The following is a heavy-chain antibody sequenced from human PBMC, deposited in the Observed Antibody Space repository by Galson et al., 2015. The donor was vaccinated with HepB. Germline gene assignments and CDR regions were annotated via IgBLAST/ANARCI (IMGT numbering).Heavy chain of an antibody. CDR3: ARERYSDWFSTSLRNWFDP. CDR1: GFTFSSYW. D-gene: IGHD3-9*01. Sequence: SLRLSCAASGFTFSSYWMSWVRQGPGKGLEWVANIREDGSERYYADSVKGRFTISRDNAKNSLYLQMNSLRVEDTAVFYCARERYSDWFSTSLRNWFDPWGQGTLITVS. J-gene: IGHJ5*02. V-gene: IGHV3-7*03. CDR2: IREDGSER.